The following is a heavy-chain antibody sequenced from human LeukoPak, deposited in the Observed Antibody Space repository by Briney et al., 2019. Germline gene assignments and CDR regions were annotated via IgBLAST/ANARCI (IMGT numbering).Heavy chain of an antibody. CDR1: GGSISSGGYY. V-gene: IGHV4-31*03. J-gene: IGHJ4*02. Sequence: SETLSLTCTVSGGSISSGGYYWSWVRQHPGKGLEWIGHISYSGSTYYNPSLGSRVVMSIDVSQNQFSLMVSSLTAADTAVYYCARAPGGNSRLDYWGQGTLVTVSS. CDR2: ISYSGST. D-gene: IGHD4-23*01. CDR3: ARAPGGNSRLDY.